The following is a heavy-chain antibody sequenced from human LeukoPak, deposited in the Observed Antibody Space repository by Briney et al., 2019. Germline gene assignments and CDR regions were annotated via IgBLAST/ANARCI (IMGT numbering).Heavy chain of an antibody. V-gene: IGHV4-31*03. J-gene: IGHJ4*02. CDR2: IYDSGST. CDR3: ARTFYGYYGSGTYWGLDY. D-gene: IGHD3-10*01. Sequence: SQTLSLTCTVSGGAISSGGYYWSWIRQHPGKGLEWIGYIYDSGSTYYNPSLKSRVTISLDTSKNQFSLSLTSVTAADTAVYYCARTFYGYYGSGTYWGLDYWGQGTLVTVSS. CDR1: GGAISSGGYY.